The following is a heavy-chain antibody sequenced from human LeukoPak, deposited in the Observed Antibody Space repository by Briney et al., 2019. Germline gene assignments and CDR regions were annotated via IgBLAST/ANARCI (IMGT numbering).Heavy chain of an antibody. D-gene: IGHD6-19*01. CDR3: ARISAVAVFGY. Sequence: PSETLSPTCTVSGGSISSSSYYWGWIRQPPGKGLEWIGSIYYSGSTYYNPSLKSRVTISVDTSKNQFSLKLSSVTAADTAVYYCARISAVAVFGYWGQGTLVTVSS. V-gene: IGHV4-39*01. J-gene: IGHJ4*02. CDR1: GGSISSSSYY. CDR2: IYYSGST.